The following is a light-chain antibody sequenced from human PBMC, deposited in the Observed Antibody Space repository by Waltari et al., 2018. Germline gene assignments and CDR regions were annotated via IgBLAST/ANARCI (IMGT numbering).Light chain of an antibody. V-gene: IGLV1-51*01. Sequence: QSVLTQPPSVSAAPGQKVTISCSGSSPNIGNYFVYWYHQLPGATPKLLIYDDNKRPSGIPDRFSASKSGTSATLDITGLQIGDEADYYCATWDNSLTAVVFGGGTKLTVL. CDR3: ATWDNSLTAVV. CDR2: DDN. CDR1: SPNIGNYF. J-gene: IGLJ3*02.